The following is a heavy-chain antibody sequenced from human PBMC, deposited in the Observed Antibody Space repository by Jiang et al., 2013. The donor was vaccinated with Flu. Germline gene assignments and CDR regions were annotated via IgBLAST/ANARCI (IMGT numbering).Heavy chain of an antibody. D-gene: IGHD6-13*01. Sequence: VQLLESGGGVVQPGRSLRLSCAASGFTFSSYAMHWVRQAPGKGLEWVAVISYDGSNKYYADSVKGRFTISRDNSKNTLYLQMNSLRAEDTAVYYCARDLGIAEAYYFDYWGQGTLVTVSS. CDR3: ARDLGIAEAYYFDY. CDR1: GFTFSSYA. V-gene: IGHV3-30*04. CDR2: ISYDGSNK. J-gene: IGHJ4*02.